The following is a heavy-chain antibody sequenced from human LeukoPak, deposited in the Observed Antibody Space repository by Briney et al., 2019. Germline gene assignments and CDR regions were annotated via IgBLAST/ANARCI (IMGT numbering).Heavy chain of an antibody. CDR3: ARDGGYCGGGTCYSTH. D-gene: IGHD2-15*01. CDR1: GFTFNTYS. CDR2: IKQDGSEK. Sequence: GGSLRLSCAASGFTFNTYSMTWVRQAPGKGMEWVAGIKQDGSEKYYVDSVKGRFTISRDNAENPLYLQMNSLRAEDTAVYYCARDGGYCGGGTCYSTHWGQGTLVIVSS. J-gene: IGHJ4*02. V-gene: IGHV3-7*03.